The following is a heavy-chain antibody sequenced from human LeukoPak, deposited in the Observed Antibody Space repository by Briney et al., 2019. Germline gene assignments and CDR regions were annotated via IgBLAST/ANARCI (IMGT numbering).Heavy chain of an antibody. V-gene: IGHV3-74*01. Sequence: GGSLRLSCAASGFTFRTSWMHWVRQVPGKGPVWVSRIDIDGSSTIYADSVMGRFTISRDNAKNTLYLQMNSLRAEDTAVYYCARDRGGYGPTTTDCWGQGTLVTVSS. CDR1: GFTFRTSW. J-gene: IGHJ4*02. CDR2: IDIDGSST. D-gene: IGHD5-18*01. CDR3: ARDRGGYGPTTTDC.